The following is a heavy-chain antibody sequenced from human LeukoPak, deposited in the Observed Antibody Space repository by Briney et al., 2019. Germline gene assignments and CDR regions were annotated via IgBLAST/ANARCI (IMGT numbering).Heavy chain of an antibody. Sequence: GGSLRLSCAASGFTFSSYGMHWVRQAPGKGLEWVAFIRYDGSNKYYADSVKGRFTISRDNSKNTLYLQMNSLRAEDTAVYYCAKGLLWFGELLAAFDIWGQGTMVTVSS. V-gene: IGHV3-30*02. CDR3: AKGLLWFGELLAAFDI. CDR1: GFTFSSYG. J-gene: IGHJ3*02. D-gene: IGHD3-10*01. CDR2: IRYDGSNK.